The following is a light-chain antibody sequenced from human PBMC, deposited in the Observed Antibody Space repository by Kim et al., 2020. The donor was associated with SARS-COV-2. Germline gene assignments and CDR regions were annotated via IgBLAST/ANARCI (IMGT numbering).Light chain of an antibody. Sequence: SSELTQDPAVSVALGQTVKITCQGDSLRTYYASWYQQKPGQAPLLVFYGEDNRPSRIPGRFSGSTSGDTASLVITGAQEEDEADYYCHSRDTNGDHFVFGPGTKVTVL. CDR2: GED. CDR1: SLRTYY. CDR3: HSRDTNGDHFV. J-gene: IGLJ1*01. V-gene: IGLV3-19*01.